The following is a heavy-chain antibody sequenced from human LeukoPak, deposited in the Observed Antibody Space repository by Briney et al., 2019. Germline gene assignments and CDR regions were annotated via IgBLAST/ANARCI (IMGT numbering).Heavy chain of an antibody. CDR1: GYTFTSYY. D-gene: IGHD3-9*01. CDR3: AGGHYDILTGYTPGGMDV. V-gene: IGHV1-46*01. J-gene: IGHJ6*04. Sequence: ASVKVSCKASGYTFTSYYMHWVRQAPGQGLEWMGIINPSGGSTSYAQKFQGRVTMTRDTSTSTVYMELSSLRSEDTAVYYCAGGHYDILTGYTPGGMDVWGKGTTVTVPS. CDR2: INPSGGST.